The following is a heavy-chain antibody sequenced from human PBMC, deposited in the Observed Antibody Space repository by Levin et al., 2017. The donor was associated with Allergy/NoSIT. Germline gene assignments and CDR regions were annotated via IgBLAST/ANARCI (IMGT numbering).Heavy chain of an antibody. D-gene: IGHD3-22*01. Sequence: SETLSLTCTVSGGSISSSNYYWGWIRQPPGKGLDWIGSVYYSGSAYYNPSLKSRVTIAVDTSRNRFSLRLNSVTAADSAVYYCARHSTYYYDSSTYYTDYWGQGTLVTVSS. CDR1: GGSISSSNYY. CDR2: VYYSGSA. J-gene: IGHJ4*02. CDR3: ARHSTYYYDSSTYYTDY. V-gene: IGHV4-39*01.